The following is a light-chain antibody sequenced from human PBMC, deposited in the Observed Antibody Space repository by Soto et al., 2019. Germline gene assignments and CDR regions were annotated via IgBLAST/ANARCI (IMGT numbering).Light chain of an antibody. CDR1: SSDVGSYNL. J-gene: IGLJ2*01. CDR2: EGS. V-gene: IGLV2-23*01. Sequence: QSVLTQPASVSGSPGQSITISCTGTSSDVGSYNLVSWYQQRPGKAPKLMIYEGSKRPSGVSNRFSGSKSGNTASLTISGLQPEDEADYYCCSYSDSSTCVVFGGGTKLTVL. CDR3: CSYSDSSTCVV.